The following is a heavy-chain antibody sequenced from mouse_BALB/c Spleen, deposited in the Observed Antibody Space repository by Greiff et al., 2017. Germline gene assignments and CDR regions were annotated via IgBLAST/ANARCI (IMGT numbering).Heavy chain of an antibody. V-gene: IGHV1-7*01. CDR2: INPSTGYT. D-gene: IGHD1-2*01. J-gene: IGHJ2*01. Sequence: QVQLQQSGAELAKPGASVKMSCKASGYTFTSYWMHWVKQRPGQGLEWIGYINPSTGYTEYNQKFKDKATLTADKSSSTAYMQLSSLTSEDSAVYYCARNSLLRSYYFDYWGQGTTLTVSS. CDR1: GYTFTSYW. CDR3: ARNSLLRSYYFDY.